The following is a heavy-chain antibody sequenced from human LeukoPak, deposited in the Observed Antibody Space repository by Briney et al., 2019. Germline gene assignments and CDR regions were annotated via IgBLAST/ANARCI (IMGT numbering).Heavy chain of an antibody. CDR2: ISGSGGST. D-gene: IGHD3-10*02. J-gene: IGHJ6*04. CDR1: GFTFSSYA. Sequence: GGSLRLSCAASGFTFSSYAMSWVRQAPGKGLEWVSAISGSGGSTYYADSVKGRFTISRDNAKNSLYLQMNSLRAEDTAVYYCAELGVTMIGGVWGKGATVTISS. V-gene: IGHV3-23*01. CDR3: AELGVTMIGGV.